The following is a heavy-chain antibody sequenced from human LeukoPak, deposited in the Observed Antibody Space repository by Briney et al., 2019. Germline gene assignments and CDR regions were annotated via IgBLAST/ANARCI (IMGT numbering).Heavy chain of an antibody. V-gene: IGHV3-23*01. CDR2: ISGSGGST. J-gene: IGHJ4*02. CDR3: ARGPSGYHNT. CDR1: GFTFSSFA. D-gene: IGHD5-12*01. Sequence: PGGSLRLSCAASGFTFSSFAMSWVRQAPGKGLEWVSAISGSGGSTYYADSVKGRFTISRDNSKNTLYLQMNSLRAEDTAVYYCARGPSGYHNTGGQGTLVTVSS.